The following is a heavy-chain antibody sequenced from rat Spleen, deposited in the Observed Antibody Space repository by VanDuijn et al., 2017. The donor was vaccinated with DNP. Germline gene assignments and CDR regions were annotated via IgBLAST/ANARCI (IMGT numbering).Heavy chain of an antibody. CDR3: ARWHLYLSYFDY. J-gene: IGHJ2*01. Sequence: QVQLKESGPGLVQPSQTLSLTCTVSGISLASFGVSWVRQPPGKGLEWIAAIWGGGSTDYNSSLKSRLSISRDTSKSQVLLKMNSLQTEDTAMYFCARWHLYLSYFDYWGQGVMVTVSS. D-gene: IGHD1-2*01. V-gene: IGHV2-16*01. CDR1: GISLASFG. CDR2: IWGGGST.